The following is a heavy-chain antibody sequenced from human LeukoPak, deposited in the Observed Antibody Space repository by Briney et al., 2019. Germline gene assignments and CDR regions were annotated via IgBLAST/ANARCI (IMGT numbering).Heavy chain of an antibody. CDR3: AKDTRQLDAFDI. V-gene: IGHV3-23*01. D-gene: IGHD6-13*01. CDR1: GYTFSNYG. CDR2: ISGSGGST. J-gene: IGHJ3*02. Sequence: GGSLRLSCAASGYTFSNYGMSWVRQAPGKGLEWVSAISGSGGSTYYADSVKGRFTISRDNSKNTLYLQMNSLRAEDTAVYYCAKDTRQLDAFDIWGQGTMVTVSS.